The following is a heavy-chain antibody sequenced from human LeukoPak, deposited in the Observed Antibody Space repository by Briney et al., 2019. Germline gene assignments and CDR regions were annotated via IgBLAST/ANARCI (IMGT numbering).Heavy chain of an antibody. J-gene: IGHJ3*02. CDR2: MNANTGNT. Sequence: ASVKVSCKSSGYTFTSYGINWVRQAAGQGLEWMGWMNANTGNTDSAQKFQGRVTITCNTSISTAYMELSSLRSEDTAVYYCARASVRLDAFDIWGQGTMVTVSS. CDR1: GYTFTSYG. CDR3: ARASVRLDAFDI. V-gene: IGHV1-8*01. D-gene: IGHD6-25*01.